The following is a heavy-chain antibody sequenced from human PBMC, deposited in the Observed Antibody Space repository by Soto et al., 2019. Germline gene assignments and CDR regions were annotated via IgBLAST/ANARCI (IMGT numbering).Heavy chain of an antibody. CDR1: GGSLSNYG. J-gene: IGHJ6*02. CDR3: ARGDATKIVVTTYYAMDV. CDR2: IIPVFGTP. V-gene: IGHV1-69*12. Sequence: QVQLVQSGAEVKKPGSSVKVSCKASGGSLSNYGISWVRQAPGQGLEWMGAIIPVFGTPNYAQKFQDRVTITADESTTTVYMEVRSLTSEDPAVYYCARGDATKIVVTTYYAMDVWGQGTPVNVSS. D-gene: IGHD3-22*01.